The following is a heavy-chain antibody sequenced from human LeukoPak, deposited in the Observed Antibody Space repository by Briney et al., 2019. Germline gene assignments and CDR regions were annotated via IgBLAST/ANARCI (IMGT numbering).Heavy chain of an antibody. V-gene: IGHV3-53*01. CDR2: IYSGGST. J-gene: IGHJ1*01. Sequence: GGFQRLSCAASGFTVRSNSMTWGRQAPGRGLEWVSVIYSGGSTYYADSVSGRFTISRDESENTLFLQMTSLRVEDTALYYCARAREYCAGNECYEYSQDWGQGTLVIVSS. CDR1: GFTVRSNS. D-gene: IGHD2-21*01. CDR3: ARAREYCAGNECYEYSQD.